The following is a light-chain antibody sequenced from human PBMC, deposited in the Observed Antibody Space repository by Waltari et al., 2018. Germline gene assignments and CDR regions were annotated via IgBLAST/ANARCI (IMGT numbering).Light chain of an antibody. CDR2: KAS. CDR1: QSISDL. Sequence: DIQMTQSPSTLSVSVGDRVTITFRASQSISDLLAWYQQKPGKAPKLLIYKASNLESGVPSRFSGSGSGTEFTLTISSLQPDDFATYYCQQYDNYWTFGQGTKVEI. J-gene: IGKJ1*01. V-gene: IGKV1-5*03. CDR3: QQYDNYWT.